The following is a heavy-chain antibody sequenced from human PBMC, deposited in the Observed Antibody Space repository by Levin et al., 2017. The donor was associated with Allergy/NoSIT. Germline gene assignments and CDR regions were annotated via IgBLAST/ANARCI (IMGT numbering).Heavy chain of an antibody. CDR3: ATGGDSSKTGH. J-gene: IGHJ4*02. CDR1: GGSISSYY. D-gene: IGHD4-23*01. Sequence: SETLSLTCTVSGGSISSYYWNWIRQPPGKGLEWIGYVDKTGSTRYNPSLKSRVTISVDTSKNQFSLRLTSVTAADTAVYYCATGGDSSKTGHWGQGTLVTVSS. CDR2: VDKTGST. V-gene: IGHV4-59*08.